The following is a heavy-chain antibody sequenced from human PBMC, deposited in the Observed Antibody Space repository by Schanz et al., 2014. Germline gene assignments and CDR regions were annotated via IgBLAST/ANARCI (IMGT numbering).Heavy chain of an antibody. CDR2: ISSSSSTR. CDR3: VSSGSYSSYAS. D-gene: IGHD3-10*01. V-gene: IGHV3-48*01. CDR1: GFTFSSYS. Sequence: EVQLVESGGGLVKPGGSLRLSCAASGFTFSSYSMNWVRQAPGKGLEWVSYISSSSSTRYYADSVKGRFTISRDNAKNSLYLQINSLRAEDTAVYHCVSSGSYSSYASWGQGTLVTVSS. J-gene: IGHJ4*02.